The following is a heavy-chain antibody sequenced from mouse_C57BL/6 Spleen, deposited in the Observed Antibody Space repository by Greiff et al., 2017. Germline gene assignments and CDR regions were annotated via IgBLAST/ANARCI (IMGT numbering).Heavy chain of an antibody. V-gene: IGHV5-6*01. Sequence: EVKLVESGGDLVKPGGSLKLSCAASGFTFSSYGMSWVRQTPDKRLGWVATICSGGSYTYYPDSVKGRFPISRDNAKNTLYLQMSSLKSEDTAMYYCARHFWDWYYFDYWGQGTTLTVSS. D-gene: IGHD4-1*01. CDR2: ICSGGSYT. CDR3: ARHFWDWYYFDY. J-gene: IGHJ2*01. CDR1: GFTFSSYG.